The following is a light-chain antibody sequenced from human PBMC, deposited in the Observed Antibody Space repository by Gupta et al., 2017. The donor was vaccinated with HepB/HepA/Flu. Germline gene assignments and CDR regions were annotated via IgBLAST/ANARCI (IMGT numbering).Light chain of an antibody. J-gene: IGKJ4*01. CDR1: QDISNY. CDR2: DAS. Sequence: DIQMTQSPSSLSASVGDRVTITCQASQDISNYLNWYQQKPGKAPKLLIYDASNLETGVPSRSSGSGSGTDFTFTISSLQPEDIATYYCQQYDNPFTFGGGTKVEIK. CDR3: QQYDNPFT. V-gene: IGKV1-33*01.